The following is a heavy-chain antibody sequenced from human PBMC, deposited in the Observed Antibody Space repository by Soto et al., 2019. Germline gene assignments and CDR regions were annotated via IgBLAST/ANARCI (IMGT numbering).Heavy chain of an antibody. J-gene: IGHJ4*02. CDR3: ARVPDY. CDR2: MYHSGST. Sequence: QLQLQESGSGLVKPSQTLSLTCAVSGGSISSGGYSWSWIRQPPGKGLEWIGYMYHSGSTYYNPSLKSRVTISIDRSKNHFSLKMSSVTSADTAVYSWARVPDYWGQGILVTVSS. V-gene: IGHV4-30-2*01. CDR1: GGSISSGGYS. D-gene: IGHD2-2*01.